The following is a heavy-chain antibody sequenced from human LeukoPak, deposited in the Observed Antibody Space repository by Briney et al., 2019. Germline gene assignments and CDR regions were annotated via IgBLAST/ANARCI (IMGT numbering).Heavy chain of an antibody. Sequence: PGRSLRLSCSASGFSFSYYGFHWVRQAPGKGLEWVALISYDGTNKYYADSVKGRFTISRDNSKNTLFLQMNSLRAEDTAVYYCAKSPGIGTYGDRSTAVDYWGQGPLVPVSS. CDR2: ISYDGTNK. J-gene: IGHJ4*02. CDR1: GFSFSYYG. V-gene: IGHV3-30*18. CDR3: AKSPGIGTYGDRSTAVDY. D-gene: IGHD4-17*01.